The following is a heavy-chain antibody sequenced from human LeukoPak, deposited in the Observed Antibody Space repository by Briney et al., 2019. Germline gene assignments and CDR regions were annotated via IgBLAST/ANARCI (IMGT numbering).Heavy chain of an antibody. J-gene: IGHJ6*03. D-gene: IGHD3-10*01. V-gene: IGHV3-66*01. CDR3: AKDAYYGSGSHYYYYMDV. CDR2: IYSGGST. CDR1: GFTVSSNY. Sequence: GGSLRLSCAASGFTVSSNYMSWVRQAPGKGLEWVSVIYSGGSTYYADSVKGRFTISRDNSKNTLYLQMNSLRAEDTAVYYCAKDAYYGSGSHYYYYMDVWGKGTTVTVSS.